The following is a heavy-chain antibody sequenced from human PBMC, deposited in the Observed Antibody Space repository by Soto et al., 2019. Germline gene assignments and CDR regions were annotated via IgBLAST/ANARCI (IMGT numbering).Heavy chain of an antibody. CDR3: ARPVTSYGLYEY. V-gene: IGHV3-21*01. CDR2: ISSSSSYI. J-gene: IGHJ4*02. D-gene: IGHD5-18*01. Sequence: EVQLVESGGGLVKPGGSLRLSCAASGFTFSSYSMNWVRQAPGKGLEWVSSISSSSSYIYYADSVKGRFTISRDNAKNSLYLQMNSVRAEDTAVYYCARPVTSYGLYEYWGQGTLVTVSS. CDR1: GFTFSSYS.